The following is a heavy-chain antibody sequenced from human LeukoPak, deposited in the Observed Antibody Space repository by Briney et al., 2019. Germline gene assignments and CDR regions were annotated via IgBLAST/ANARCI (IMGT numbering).Heavy chain of an antibody. CDR1: GGTFSSYA. V-gene: IGHV1-69*05. Sequence: SVKVSCKASGGTFSSYAISWVRQAPGQGLEWMGGIIPIFGTANYAQKFQGRVTITTDESTSTAYMELSSLRYEVTAVYYCARAIAVAGSYYFDYWGQGTLVTVSS. D-gene: IGHD6-19*01. CDR3: ARAIAVAGSYYFDY. J-gene: IGHJ4*02. CDR2: IIPIFGTA.